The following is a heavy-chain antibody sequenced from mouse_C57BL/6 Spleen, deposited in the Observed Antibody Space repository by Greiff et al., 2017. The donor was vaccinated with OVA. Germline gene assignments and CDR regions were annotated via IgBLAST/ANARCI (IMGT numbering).Heavy chain of an antibody. J-gene: IGHJ4*01. D-gene: IGHD1-1*01. CDR2: IYPGDGDT. Sequence: QVQLQQSGPELVKPGASVKISCKASGYAFSSSWMNWVKQRPGKGLEWIGRIYPGDGDTNYNGKFKGKATLTADKSSSTAYMQLSSLTSEDSAVYFCAIHYYGSSYDYAMDYWGQGTSVTVSS. V-gene: IGHV1-82*01. CDR3: AIHYYGSSYDYAMDY. CDR1: GYAFSSSW.